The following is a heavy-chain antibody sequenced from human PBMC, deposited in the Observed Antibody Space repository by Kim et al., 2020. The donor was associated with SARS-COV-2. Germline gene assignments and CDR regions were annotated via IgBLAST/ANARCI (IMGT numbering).Heavy chain of an antibody. V-gene: IGHV3-23*01. Sequence: TKYNDDSRKGRFTISRDNSRDPLYLQISSQRAEDTAVYYCTTGVGSYFDYWGQGTLVTVSS. J-gene: IGHJ4*02. D-gene: IGHD7-27*01. CDR3: TTGVGSYFDY. CDR2: TK.